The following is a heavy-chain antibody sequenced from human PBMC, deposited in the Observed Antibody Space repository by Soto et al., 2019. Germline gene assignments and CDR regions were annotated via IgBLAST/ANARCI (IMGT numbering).Heavy chain of an antibody. CDR1: GYTFTSYG. D-gene: IGHD2-2*01. Sequence: VSVKVSCKASGYTFTSYGITWVRQAPGQGLEWMGWISAYNGNTIYAQKLQGRVTVTTDTSTSTAYMELRSLRSDDTAIYYCARETSDGPDYWGQGTLVTVSS. CDR2: ISAYNGNT. CDR3: ARETSDGPDY. V-gene: IGHV1-18*01. J-gene: IGHJ4*02.